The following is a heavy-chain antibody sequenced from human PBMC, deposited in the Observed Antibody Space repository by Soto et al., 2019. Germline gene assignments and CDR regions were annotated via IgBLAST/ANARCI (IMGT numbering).Heavy chain of an antibody. J-gene: IGHJ6*02. CDR2: IDPSDSYT. D-gene: IGHD3-10*01. Sequence: EALTMCCEGSGYSFTSYWLSLVRQMRWKGLEWMGSIDPSDSYTNYSPSFKGHVTISADKSISTAYLHWSSLKASDTATYYCERATRRGYYYYGMDVWGQGTKVTVYS. V-gene: IGHV5-10-1*01. CDR3: ERATRRGYYYYGMDV. CDR1: GYSFTSYW.